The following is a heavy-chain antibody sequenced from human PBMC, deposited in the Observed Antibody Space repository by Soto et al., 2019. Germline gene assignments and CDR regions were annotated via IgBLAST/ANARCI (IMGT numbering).Heavy chain of an antibody. D-gene: IGHD5-18*01. Sequence: GESLNICCKTSGYSVNDYWIAWVRQMPGKGLEWMGIIYPFDSDTRYSPSFQGQVTLSVDKSITTAYLQWESLEASDTAIYYLARLVGAPQGIHLWCDPWGQETGVTLSS. J-gene: IGHJ5*02. V-gene: IGHV5-51*01. CDR2: IYPFDSDT. CDR3: ARLVGAPQGIHLWCDP. CDR1: GYSVNDYW.